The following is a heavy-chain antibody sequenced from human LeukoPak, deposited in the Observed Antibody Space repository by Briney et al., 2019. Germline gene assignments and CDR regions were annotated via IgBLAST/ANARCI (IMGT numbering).Heavy chain of an antibody. CDR1: GFTFDDYA. CDR3: AKGTGSGSFLVDY. Sequence: PGGSLRLSCAGSGFTFDDYAMHWVRQPPGKGLEWVSLISGTGGSTHQADSVKGRFTTSRDNSKNSLYLQMSSLRTEDTALYYCAKGTGSGSFLVDYWGQGTLVTVSS. J-gene: IGHJ4*02. V-gene: IGHV3-43*02. D-gene: IGHD6-6*01. CDR2: ISGTGGST.